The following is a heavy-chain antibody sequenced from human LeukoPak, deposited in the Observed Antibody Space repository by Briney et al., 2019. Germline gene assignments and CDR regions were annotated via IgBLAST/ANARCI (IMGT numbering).Heavy chain of an antibody. CDR3: ARVSTVADISDY. CDR1: GFTFSSYS. J-gene: IGHJ4*02. D-gene: IGHD4-23*01. CDR2: ISTSRSYI. Sequence: PGGSLRLSCAASGFTFSSYSMNWVRHAPGKGLEWVSSISTSRSYIFYADSVKGRFTISRDNAKNSLFLQMNSLRAEDTAVYYCARVSTVADISDYWGQGTLVTVSS. V-gene: IGHV3-21*01.